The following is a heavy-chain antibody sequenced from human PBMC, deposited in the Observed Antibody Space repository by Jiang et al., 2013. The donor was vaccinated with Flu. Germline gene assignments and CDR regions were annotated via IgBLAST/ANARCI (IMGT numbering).Heavy chain of an antibody. CDR2: ISGSGGST. Sequence: QLLESGGGLVQPGGSLRLSCAASGFTFSSYAMSWVRQAPGKGLEWVSAISGSGGSTYYADSVKGRFTISRDNSKNTLYLQMNSLRAEDTAVYYCARASYYYDSSGYYGNWFDPWGQGTLVTVSS. D-gene: IGHD3-22*01. CDR3: ARASYYYDSSGYYGNWFDP. CDR1: GFTFSSYA. J-gene: IGHJ5*02. V-gene: IGHV3-23*01.